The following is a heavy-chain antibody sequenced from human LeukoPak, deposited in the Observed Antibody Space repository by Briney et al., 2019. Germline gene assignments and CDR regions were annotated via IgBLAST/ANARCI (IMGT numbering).Heavy chain of an antibody. CDR3: AKDTSRDPKNYFDY. V-gene: IGHV3-30-3*01. CDR1: GFTFSSYA. J-gene: IGHJ4*02. Sequence: PPGGSLRLSCAASGFTFSSYAMHWVRQAPGRGLEWVAVVSFNGNNKYFADSVKGRFTISRDNAKNSLYLQMNSLRAEDTALYYCAKDTSRDPKNYFDYWGQGTLVTVSS. CDR2: VSFNGNNK.